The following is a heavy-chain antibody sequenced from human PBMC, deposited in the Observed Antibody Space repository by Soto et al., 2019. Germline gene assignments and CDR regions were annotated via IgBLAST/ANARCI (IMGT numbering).Heavy chain of an antibody. V-gene: IGHV4-4*02. CDR3: ARTILPNNWFDP. Sequence: PSETLSLTCAVSGGSISISNWWSWVRQPPGKGLEWIGEISHGGSTNYNPSLKSRVTLSVDRSKNHFSLKLTSVTAADAAVYYCARTILPNNWFDPWGQGTLVTVSS. CDR2: ISHGGST. CDR1: GGSISISNW. J-gene: IGHJ5*02. D-gene: IGHD2-15*01.